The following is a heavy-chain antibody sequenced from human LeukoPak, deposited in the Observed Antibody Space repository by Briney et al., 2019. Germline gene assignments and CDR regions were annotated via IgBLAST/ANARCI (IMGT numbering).Heavy chain of an antibody. D-gene: IGHD5-18*01. V-gene: IGHV4-31*03. J-gene: IGHJ4*02. CDR2: IYYSGST. CDR1: GGSISSGGYY. CDR3: AGKIDTPMVTSDY. Sequence: SETLSLTCTVSGGSISSGGYYWGWIRQHPGKGLEWIGYIYYSGSTYYNPSLKSRVTISVHTSKNQFSLKVSSVTAADTAVYYCAGKIDTPMVTSDYWGQGTLVTVSS.